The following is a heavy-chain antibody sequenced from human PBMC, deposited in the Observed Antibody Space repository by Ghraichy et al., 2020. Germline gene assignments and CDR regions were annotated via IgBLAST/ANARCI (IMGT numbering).Heavy chain of an antibody. V-gene: IGHV3-21*01. J-gene: IGHJ4*02. D-gene: IGHD3-22*01. CDR1: GFTFSSYS. CDR2: ISSSSSYI. Sequence: GGSLRLSCAASGFTFSSYSMNWVRQAPGKGLEWVSSISSSSSYIYYADSVKGRFTISRDNAKNSLYLQMNSLRAEDTAVYYWAREGIVGDYYDSSGYPRTPQINDYWGQGTLVTVSS. CDR3: AREGIVGDYYDSSGYPRTPQINDY.